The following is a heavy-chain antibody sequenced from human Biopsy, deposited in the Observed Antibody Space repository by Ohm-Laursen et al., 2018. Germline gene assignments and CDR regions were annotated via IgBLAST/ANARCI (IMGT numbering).Heavy chain of an antibody. J-gene: IGHJ5*02. Sequence: TLSLTCSVSGGSINSANYFWAWIRQHPGKGLEWIGYISHTGSTHSNPSLKSRITISIDTSENHFSLKLRSVTATDTAVYYCARGDYFDSNGYFWFDPWGQGTLVTVSS. D-gene: IGHD3-22*01. V-gene: IGHV4-31*03. CDR2: ISHTGST. CDR1: GGSINSANYF. CDR3: ARGDYFDSNGYFWFDP.